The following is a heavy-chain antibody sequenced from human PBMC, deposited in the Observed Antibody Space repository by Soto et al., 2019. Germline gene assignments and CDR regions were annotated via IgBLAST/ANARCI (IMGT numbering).Heavy chain of an antibody. CDR3: AKVTHRGPIAVAGPLGS. Sequence: QVHLVQSGAEVKKPGASVNVSCQASGSITNHHMHWVRQAPGQGLEWMGIFNPSGLSTTYAQKLQGRVTITRDTSTRTVYMELSSLPSEDTAVYFCAKVTHRGPIAVAGPLGSWGQGTLVIVSS. V-gene: IGHV1-46*01. CDR2: FNPSGLST. J-gene: IGHJ4*02. D-gene: IGHD6-19*01. CDR1: GSITNHH.